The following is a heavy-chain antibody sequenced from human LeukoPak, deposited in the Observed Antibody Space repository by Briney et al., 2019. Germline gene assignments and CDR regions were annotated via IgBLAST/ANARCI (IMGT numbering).Heavy chain of an antibody. D-gene: IGHD2-15*01. Sequence: PSETLSLTCAVYGGSFSGYYWNWIRQPPGKGLEWIGEINHSGSTNSNPCLKSRVTISIDTSKNQFSLNLSSVTAADTAVYYCARGPDCSGGSCTDRPFDYWDQGTLVTVSS. V-gene: IGHV4-34*01. CDR3: ARGPDCSGGSCTDRPFDY. CDR1: GGSFSGYY. CDR2: INHSGST. J-gene: IGHJ4*02.